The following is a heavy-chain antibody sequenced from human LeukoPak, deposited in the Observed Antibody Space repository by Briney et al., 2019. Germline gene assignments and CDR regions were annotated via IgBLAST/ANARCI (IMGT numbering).Heavy chain of an antibody. CDR2: IIPIFGTA. D-gene: IGHD1-26*01. CDR3: ARNRVGATMTTADY. V-gene: IGHV1-69*05. CDR1: GGTFGSYA. Sequence: GASVKVSCKASGGTFGSYAISWVRQAPGQGLEWMGRIIPIFGTANYAQKFQGRVTITTDESTSTAYMELSSLRSEDTAVYYCARNRVGATMTTADYWGQGTLVTVSS. J-gene: IGHJ4*02.